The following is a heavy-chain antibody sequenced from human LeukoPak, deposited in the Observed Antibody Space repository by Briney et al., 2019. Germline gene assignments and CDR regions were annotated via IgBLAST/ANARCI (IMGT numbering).Heavy chain of an antibody. J-gene: IGHJ4*02. CDR3: ARDSKDFWSGYENDY. Sequence: ASVKVSCQASGYTFTSYDINGLRQATGQGLEWMGWMNPNSGNTGYAQKFQGRVTMTRNTSISTAYMELSSLRSEDTAVYYCARDSKDFWSGYENDYWGQGTLVTVSS. CDR1: GYTFTSYD. CDR2: MNPNSGNT. D-gene: IGHD3-3*01. V-gene: IGHV1-8*01.